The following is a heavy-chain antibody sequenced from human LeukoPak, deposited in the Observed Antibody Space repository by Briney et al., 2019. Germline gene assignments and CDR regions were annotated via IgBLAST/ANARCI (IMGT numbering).Heavy chain of an antibody. D-gene: IGHD2-2*01. V-gene: IGHV3-48*01. J-gene: IGHJ4*02. Sequence: PGGSLRLSCAAAGFTFSSYSMIWVRQAPGKGLEWVSYISSSSSTIYYADSVKGRFTISSNNAKNSLYLQMNRLRAEDTAVYYCARAVGYCSSSICYRFDYWGQGTLVTVSS. CDR1: GFTFSSYS. CDR3: ARAVGYCSSSICYRFDY. CDR2: ISSSSSTI.